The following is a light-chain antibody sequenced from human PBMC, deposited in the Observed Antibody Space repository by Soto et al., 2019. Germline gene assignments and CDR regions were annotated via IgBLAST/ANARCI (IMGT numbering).Light chain of an antibody. Sequence: AIRMTQSPSSFSASTGDRVTITCRASQGISSYLPWYQQKPGKAPKLLIYAASTLQSGVPSRFSGSGSGTHFTLPICCLQSEDFATYYCQQYYTYPRTFGQPPKVQIK. CDR2: AAS. V-gene: IGKV1-8*01. CDR1: QGISSY. J-gene: IGKJ1*01. CDR3: QQYYTYPRT.